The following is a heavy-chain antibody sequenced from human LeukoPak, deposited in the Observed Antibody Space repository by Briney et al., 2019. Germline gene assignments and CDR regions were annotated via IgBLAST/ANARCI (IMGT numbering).Heavy chain of an antibody. Sequence: GGSLRLSCAASGFTFSTYWMTWVRQAPGKGLEWVASLNQDGSEKYYVDSVKGRFTISRDNAQKSLYLEMKSLSAKDTAVYYCARAVTSTEGYWGQGTLVNVSS. CDR2: LNQDGSEK. CDR1: GFTFSTYW. V-gene: IGHV3-7*03. J-gene: IGHJ4*02. CDR3: ARAVTSTEGY.